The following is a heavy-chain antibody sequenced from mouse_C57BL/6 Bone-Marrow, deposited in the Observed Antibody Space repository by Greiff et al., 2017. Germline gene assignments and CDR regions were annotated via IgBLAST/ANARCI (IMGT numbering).Heavy chain of an antibody. V-gene: IGHV1-81*01. Sequence: QVQLQQSGAELARPGASVKLSCKASGYTFTSSGISWVKQRTEQGLEWIGEIYPRSGNTYYNEKFKGKATLTADKSSSNAYMELRSLTSEDSAVYFCARRTYYSNGFAYWGQGTLVTVSA. CDR3: ARRTYYSNGFAY. D-gene: IGHD2-5*01. CDR2: IYPRSGNT. J-gene: IGHJ3*01. CDR1: GYTFTSSG.